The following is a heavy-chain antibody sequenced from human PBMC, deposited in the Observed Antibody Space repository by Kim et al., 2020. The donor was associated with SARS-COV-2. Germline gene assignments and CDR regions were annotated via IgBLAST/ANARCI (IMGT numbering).Heavy chain of an antibody. CDR3: ARDHDSGWAFQY. D-gene: IGHD6-19*01. V-gene: IGHV3-7*03. J-gene: IGHJ1*01. CDR2: INQDGSET. CDR1: GFTFSNYW. Sequence: GGSLRLSCAVSGFTFSNYWMTWVRQAPGKGLEWVGIINQDGSETYYVDSLKGRFTISRDNARESLYLQMNSLRAEDTAVYYCARDHDSGWAFQYWGQGTLVTVSS.